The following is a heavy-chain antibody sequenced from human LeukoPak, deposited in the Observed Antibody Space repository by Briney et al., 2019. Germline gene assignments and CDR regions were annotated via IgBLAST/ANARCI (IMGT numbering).Heavy chain of an antibody. CDR1: GGSISSGSYY. J-gene: IGHJ4*02. Sequence: SETLSLTCTVSGGSISSGSYYWSWIRQPAGKGLEWIGRIYTSGSTNYNPSLKSRVTISVDTSKNQFSLKLSSVTAADTAVYYCARGEHYYYDSSGNFDYWGQGTLVTVSS. D-gene: IGHD3-22*01. CDR3: ARGEHYYYDSSGNFDY. CDR2: IYTSGST. V-gene: IGHV4-61*02.